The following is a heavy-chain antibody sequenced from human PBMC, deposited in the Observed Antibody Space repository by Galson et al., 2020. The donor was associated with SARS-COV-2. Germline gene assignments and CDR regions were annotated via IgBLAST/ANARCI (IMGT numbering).Heavy chain of an antibody. CDR2: IYSGGST. CDR3: ARDLVVYGMDV. V-gene: IGHV3-53*04. CDR1: GFTVSSNY. D-gene: IGHD2-21*01. J-gene: IGHJ6*02. Sequence: GESLKISCAASGFTVSSNYMSWVRQAPGKGLEWVAVIYSGGSTYYAESVKGRFTISRHNSKNTLYLQMNSLRAEDTAVYYCARDLVVYGMDVWGQGTTVTVSS.